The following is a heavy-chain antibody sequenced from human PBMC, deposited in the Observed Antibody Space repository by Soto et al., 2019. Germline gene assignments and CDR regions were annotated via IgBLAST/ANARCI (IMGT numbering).Heavy chain of an antibody. D-gene: IGHD3-22*01. V-gene: IGHV4-30-2*01. CDR2: IYHSGST. CDR3: ARAFMSYYYDSSGNNWFDP. CDR1: GGSISSGGYS. Sequence: QLQLQESGSGLVKPSQTLSLTCAVSGGSISSGGYSWSWIRQPPGKGLEWIGYIYHSGSTYYNPSLNSRVTISVDRSKNQFSLKLSSVTAADTAVYYCARAFMSYYYDSSGNNWFDPWGQGTLVTVSS. J-gene: IGHJ5*02.